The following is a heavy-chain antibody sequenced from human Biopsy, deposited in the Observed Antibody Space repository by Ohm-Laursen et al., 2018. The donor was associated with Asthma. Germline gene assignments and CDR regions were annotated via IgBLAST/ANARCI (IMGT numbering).Heavy chain of an antibody. CDR2: MYHSGRT. V-gene: IGHV4-30-2*05. CDR1: GGSVSSGNNS. D-gene: IGHD3-16*01. CDR3: ARRGGLERYVDY. Sequence: TLSLTCAVSGGSVSSGNNSWTWIRQPPGKGLEWIGNMYHSGRTYYTPSITSRVAISLDTSKNQFSLKLISVTAADTALSFCARRGGLERYVDYWGQGTLVTVSS. J-gene: IGHJ4*02.